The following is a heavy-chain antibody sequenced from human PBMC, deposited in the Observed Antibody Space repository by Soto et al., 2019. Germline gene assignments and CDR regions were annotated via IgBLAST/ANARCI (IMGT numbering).Heavy chain of an antibody. CDR1: GGSISSGVYY. Sequence: SETLSLTCTVSGGSISSGVYYWSWIRHHPGKGLEWIGYIYYSGSTYYNPSLKSRVTISVDTSKNQFSLKLSSVTAADTAVYYCARDQIVATIDGYYYGMDVWGQGTTVTVSS. V-gene: IGHV4-31*03. CDR2: IYYSGST. J-gene: IGHJ6*02. CDR3: ARDQIVATIDGYYYGMDV. D-gene: IGHD5-12*01.